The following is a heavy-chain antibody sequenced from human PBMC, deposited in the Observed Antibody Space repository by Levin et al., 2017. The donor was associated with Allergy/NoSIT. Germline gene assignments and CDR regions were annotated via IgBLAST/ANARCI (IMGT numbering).Heavy chain of an antibody. CDR2: ISYDGSNK. CDR1: GFTFSSYA. D-gene: IGHD2-15*01. J-gene: IGHJ4*02. CDR3: ASGVAPFDY. Sequence: GGSLRLSCAASGFTFSSYAMHWVRQAPGKGLEWVAVISYDGSNKYYADSVKGRFTISRDNSKNTLYLQMNSLRAEDTAVYYCASGVAPFDYWGQGTLVTVSS. V-gene: IGHV3-30-3*01.